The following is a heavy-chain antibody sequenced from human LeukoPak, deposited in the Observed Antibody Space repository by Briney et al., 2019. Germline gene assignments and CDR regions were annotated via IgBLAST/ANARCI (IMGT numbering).Heavy chain of an antibody. V-gene: IGHV3-9*01. D-gene: IGHD1-26*01. J-gene: IGHJ4*02. CDR3: AKDIRLGATFGDYFDY. CDR2: ISWNSGSI. Sequence: GRSLRLSCAASGFTFDDYAMHWVGQAPGKGLEWVSGISWNSGSIGYADSVKGRFTISRDNAKNSLYLQMNSLRAEDTALYYCAKDIRLGATFGDYFDYWGQGTLVTVSS. CDR1: GFTFDDYA.